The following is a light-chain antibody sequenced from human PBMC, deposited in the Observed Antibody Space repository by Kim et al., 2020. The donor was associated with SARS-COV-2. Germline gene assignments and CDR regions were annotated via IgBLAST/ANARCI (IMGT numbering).Light chain of an antibody. CDR1: QGIGNS. CDR3: QKYNSAPRT. J-gene: IGKJ1*01. V-gene: IGKV1-27*01. CDR2: SAS. Sequence: ASVGDRITITCRARQGIGNSLGLYQQKPGKVPKLLIFSASTLRSGVPSRFSGSGSGTDFAISISSLQPEDVATYYCQKYNSAPRTFGEGTKVDIK.